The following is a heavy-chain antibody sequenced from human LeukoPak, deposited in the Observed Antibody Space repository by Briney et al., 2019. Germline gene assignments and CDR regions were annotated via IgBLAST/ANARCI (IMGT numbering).Heavy chain of an antibody. CDR1: GFTLSSYG. CDR3: ARDIRSYYYMDV. Sequence: GGSLRLSCAASGFTLSSYGMHWVRQAPGKGLEWVAVLWYDGSNKDYADSVKGRFTISRDNSKNTLYLQMNSLRAEDTAVYYCARDIRSYYYMDVWGKGTTVTVSS. CDR2: LWYDGSNK. V-gene: IGHV3-33*01. J-gene: IGHJ6*03.